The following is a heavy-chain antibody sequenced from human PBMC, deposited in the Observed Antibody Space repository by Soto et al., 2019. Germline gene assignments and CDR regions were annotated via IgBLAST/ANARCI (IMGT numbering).Heavy chain of an antibody. CDR2: IKSKTDGGTI. V-gene: IGHV3-15*01. CDR1: GFTFSNAW. J-gene: IGHJ6*02. Sequence: GGSLRLSCAASGFTFSNAWVKWVRQARGEGLEWVGRIKSKTDGGTIDYAAPVKGRFTISRDDSKNTLYLQMNRLKTEERAVYNCTDRPSRIDYDYDMDVSGQGTTVTIA. D-gene: IGHD2-15*01. CDR3: TDRPSRIDYDYDMDV.